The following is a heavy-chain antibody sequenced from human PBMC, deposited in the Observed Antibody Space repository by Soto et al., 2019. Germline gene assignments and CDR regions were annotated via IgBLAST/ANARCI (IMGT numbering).Heavy chain of an antibody. CDR2: INHSGST. CDR3: ATRDYGGIFDP. V-gene: IGHV4-34*01. J-gene: IGHJ5*02. CDR1: GGSFSGYY. Sequence: KPSETLSLTCAVYGGSFSGYYWSWIRQPPGKGLEWIGEINHSGSTNYNPSLKSRVTISVDTSKNQFSLKLSSVTAADTAVYYCATRDYGGIFDPWGREPWSPSPQ. D-gene: IGHD4-17*01.